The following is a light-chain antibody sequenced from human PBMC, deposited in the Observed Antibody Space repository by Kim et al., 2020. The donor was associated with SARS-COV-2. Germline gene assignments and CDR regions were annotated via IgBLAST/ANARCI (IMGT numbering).Light chain of an antibody. V-gene: IGKV3-20*01. CDR3: QQYEISPWT. Sequence: EIVLTQSPGTLSLSPGERATLSCRASQSVSSTTLAWYQQKPGQTPRLLIYGASSRASGIPDRFSGSGSGTDFTLTISRLEPEDFAVYYCQQYEISPWTFGQGTKVEIK. CDR1: QSVSSTT. CDR2: GAS. J-gene: IGKJ1*01.